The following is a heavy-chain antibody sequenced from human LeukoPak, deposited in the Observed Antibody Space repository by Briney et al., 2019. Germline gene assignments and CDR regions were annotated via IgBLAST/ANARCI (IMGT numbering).Heavy chain of an antibody. D-gene: IGHD2-21*02. Sequence: PSETLSLTCTASGGSISSGDYYWSWLRQPPGKGLEGIGYIYYSGSTYYNPSLKSRVTISVDTSKNQFSLKLSSVTAADTAVYYCARALPSYCGGDCSRRAFDYWGQGTLVTVSS. V-gene: IGHV4-30-4*01. CDR3: ARALPSYCGGDCSRRAFDY. CDR2: IYYSGST. CDR1: GGSISSGDYY. J-gene: IGHJ4*02.